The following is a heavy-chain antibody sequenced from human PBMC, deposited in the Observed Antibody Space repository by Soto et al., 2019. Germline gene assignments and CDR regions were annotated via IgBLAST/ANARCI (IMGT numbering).Heavy chain of an antibody. CDR2: INAGNGNT. D-gene: IGHD5-18*01. Sequence: QVQLVQSGAEEKKPGASVKVSCKASGYTFTSYAMHWVRQAPGQRLEWMGWINAGNGNTKYSQKFQGRVTITRDTSASPAYMELSSLRSEDTAVYYCARGIQKSTGWFDPWGQGTLVTVSS. V-gene: IGHV1-3*05. CDR1: GYTFTSYA. CDR3: ARGIQKSTGWFDP. J-gene: IGHJ5*02.